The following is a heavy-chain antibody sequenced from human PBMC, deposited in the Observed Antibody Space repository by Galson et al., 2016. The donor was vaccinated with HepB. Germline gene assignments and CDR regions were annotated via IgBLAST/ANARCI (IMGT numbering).Heavy chain of an antibody. CDR2: IKYDGTEK. D-gene: IGHD5-12*01. J-gene: IGHJ3*02. CDR3: ARNRGYSGYDAFDI. CDR1: GFSFSNCW. V-gene: IGHV3-7*05. Sequence: SLRLSCAASGFSFSNCWMSWVRQAPGKGLEWVANIKYDGTEKSYVGSVKGRFTISRDNAKNSVYLQMNSLRAEDTAVYYCARNRGYSGYDAFDIWGQGTMVTVSS.